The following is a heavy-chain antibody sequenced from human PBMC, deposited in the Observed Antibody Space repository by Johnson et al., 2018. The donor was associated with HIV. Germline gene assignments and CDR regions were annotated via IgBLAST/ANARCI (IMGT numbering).Heavy chain of an antibody. V-gene: IGHV3-33*01. CDR2: IWYDGQNK. D-gene: IGHD2-2*01. CDR3: ARGGVVHDAFDM. J-gene: IGHJ3*02. Sequence: QVQLVESGGGVVQPGRSLRLSSAASGFTFSSYGMHWVRQAPGKGLECVAVIWYDGQNKDYADPVKVRFTLSRDNSKNTLYLQLSSLRTEDTAVFYCARGGVVHDAFDMWGQGTMVTVSS. CDR1: GFTFSSYG.